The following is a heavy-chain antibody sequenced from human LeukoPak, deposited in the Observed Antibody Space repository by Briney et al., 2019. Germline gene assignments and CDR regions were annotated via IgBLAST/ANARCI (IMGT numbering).Heavy chain of an antibody. Sequence: PSEPLSLTCTVSGGSISSYYWSWIRQPPGKGLEWIGFIYYTGTTTYNPSLKSRVTISVDTSKNQFSLKLSSVTAADTAVYYCASTSSNSWYYGMDVWGQGTTVTVSS. J-gene: IGHJ6*02. V-gene: IGHV4-59*01. CDR3: ASTSSNSWYYGMDV. CDR2: IYYTGTT. D-gene: IGHD6-13*01. CDR1: GGSISSYY.